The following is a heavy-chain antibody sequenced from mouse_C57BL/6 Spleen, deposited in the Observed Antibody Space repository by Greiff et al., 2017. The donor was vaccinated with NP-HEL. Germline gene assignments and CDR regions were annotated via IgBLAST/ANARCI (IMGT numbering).Heavy chain of an antibody. Sequence: VQLQQPGAELVKPGASVKLSCKASGYTFTRYWMHWVKQRPGQGLEWIGMIHPNSGSTNYNEKFKSKATLTVDKSSSTSYMQLSSLTSDDSAVYYCARHYGSSYDYAMDYWGQGTSVTVSS. V-gene: IGHV1-64*01. CDR1: GYTFTRYW. CDR2: IHPNSGST. CDR3: ARHYGSSYDYAMDY. D-gene: IGHD1-1*01. J-gene: IGHJ4*01.